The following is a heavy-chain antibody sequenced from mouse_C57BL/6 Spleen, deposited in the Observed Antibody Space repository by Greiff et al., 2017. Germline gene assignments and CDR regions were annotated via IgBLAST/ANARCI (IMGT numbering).Heavy chain of an antibody. CDR2: IRLKSDNYAT. J-gene: IGHJ3*01. Sequence: DVQLQESGGGLVQPGGSMKLSCVASGFTFSNYWMNWVRQSPEKGLEWVAQIRLKSDNYATHYAESVKGRFTISRDDSKSSVYLQMNNLRAEDTGIYYCTIGPDGYYVQFAYWGQGTLVTVSA. D-gene: IGHD2-3*01. CDR3: TIGPDGYYVQFAY. CDR1: GFTFSNYW. V-gene: IGHV6-3*01.